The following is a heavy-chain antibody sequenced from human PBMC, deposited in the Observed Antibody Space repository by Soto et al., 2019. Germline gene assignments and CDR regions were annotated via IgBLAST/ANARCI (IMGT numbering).Heavy chain of an antibody. Sequence: SETLSLTCAVYGGSFSGYYWSWIRQPPGKGLEWIGEINHSGSTNYNPSLKSRVTISVDTSKNRFSLKLSSVTAADTAVYYCARASVATIPGGMDVWGQGTTVTVSS. CDR2: INHSGST. CDR3: ARASVATIPGGMDV. V-gene: IGHV4-34*01. J-gene: IGHJ6*02. CDR1: GGSFSGYY. D-gene: IGHD2-15*01.